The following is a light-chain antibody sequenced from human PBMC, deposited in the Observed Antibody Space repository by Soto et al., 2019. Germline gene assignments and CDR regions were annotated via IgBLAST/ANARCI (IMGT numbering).Light chain of an antibody. CDR1: QSISSW. Sequence: DIQMTQSPSTLSASVGDRVTITCRASQSISSWLAWYQQTPGKAPKLLIYKASSLESGVPSRFSGSGSGTEFTLTISSLQPDDLATYYCQQYNSYWTCGQGTKVEIK. CDR2: KAS. J-gene: IGKJ1*01. V-gene: IGKV1-5*03. CDR3: QQYNSYWT.